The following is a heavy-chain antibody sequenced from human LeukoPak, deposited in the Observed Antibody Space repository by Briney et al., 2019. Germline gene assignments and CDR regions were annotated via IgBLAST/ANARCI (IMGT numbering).Heavy chain of an antibody. Sequence: GRSLRLSCAASGFTFSSYGMHWVRQAPGKGLEWVAVIWYDGSNKYYADSVKGRFTISRDNSKNTLYLQMNSLRAEDTAVYYCARDMSGFGVVFWEFDYWGQGTLVTVSS. V-gene: IGHV3-33*01. CDR1: GFTFSSYG. D-gene: IGHD3-3*01. J-gene: IGHJ4*02. CDR2: IWYDGSNK. CDR3: ARDMSGFGVVFWEFDY.